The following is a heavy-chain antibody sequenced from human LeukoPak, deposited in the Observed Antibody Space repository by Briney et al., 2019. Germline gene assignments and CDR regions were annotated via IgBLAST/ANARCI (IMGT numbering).Heavy chain of an antibody. V-gene: IGHV3-66*01. D-gene: IGHD3-22*01. CDR1: GFTVSSNY. Sequence: GGSLRLSCAASGFTVSSNYMSWVRQAPGKGLEWVSVIYSGGSTYYADSVKGRFTISRDNSKNTLYLQMNSLRAEDTAVYYCARDKVYYYDSSGYSYYWYFDLWGRGTLVAVSS. CDR2: IYSGGST. CDR3: ARDKVYYYDSSGYSYYWYFDL. J-gene: IGHJ2*01.